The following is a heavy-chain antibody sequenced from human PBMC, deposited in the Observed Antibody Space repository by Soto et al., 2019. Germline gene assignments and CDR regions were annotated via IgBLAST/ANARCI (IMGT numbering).Heavy chain of an antibody. Sequence: EVQLLESGGGLVQPGGSLRLSCAASGFTFSSYAMSWVRQAPGKGLEWVSAISGSGGSTYYADSVKGRFTISRDNSKNTLYLQMNSLRAEDTAVYYCAKGAHTGYSSSWSLYNWFDPWGQGTLVTVSS. V-gene: IGHV3-23*01. CDR3: AKGAHTGYSSSWSLYNWFDP. J-gene: IGHJ5*02. CDR2: ISGSGGST. CDR1: GFTFSSYA. D-gene: IGHD6-13*01.